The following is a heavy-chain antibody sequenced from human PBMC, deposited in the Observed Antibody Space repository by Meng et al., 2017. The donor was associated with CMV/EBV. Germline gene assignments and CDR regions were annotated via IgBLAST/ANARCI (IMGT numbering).Heavy chain of an antibody. D-gene: IGHD2-2*01. CDR3: ARDVVSDIVVVPAAILGDYYYYGMDV. CDR2: ISAYNGNT. Sequence: ASVMVSCKASGYTFTGYYMHWVRQAPGQGLEWMGWISAYNGNTNYAQKLQGRVTMTTDTSTSTAYMELRSLRSDDTAVYYCARDVVSDIVVVPAAILGDYYYYGMDVWGQGTTVTVSS. J-gene: IGHJ6*02. CDR1: GYTFTGYY. V-gene: IGHV1-18*04.